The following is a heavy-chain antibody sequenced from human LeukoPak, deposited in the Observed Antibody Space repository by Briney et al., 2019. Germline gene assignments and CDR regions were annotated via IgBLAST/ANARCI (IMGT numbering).Heavy chain of an antibody. CDR1: GFTVGGNY. J-gene: IGHJ4*02. D-gene: IGHD2-15*01. CDR3: ARDAGYCSDGVCYRTRFDS. CDR2: IYSGGTT. Sequence: GGSLRLSCVLSGFTVGGNYMSWVRQAPGRGLEWVSTIYSGGTTYYADAVKGRFIISRDNSKNTLFLQMNSLRAEDTAIYYCARDAGYCSDGVCYRTRFDSWGQGALITVSS. V-gene: IGHV3-66*01.